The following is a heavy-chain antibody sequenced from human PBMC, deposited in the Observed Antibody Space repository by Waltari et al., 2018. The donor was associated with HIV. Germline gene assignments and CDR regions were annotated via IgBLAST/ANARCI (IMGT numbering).Heavy chain of an antibody. Sequence: QVQLQQWGAGLLKPSETLSLTCAVYGGSFSGYYWSWIRQPPGKGLEWIGEINHSGSTNYNPSLKSRVTISVDTSKNQFSLKLSSVTAADTAVYYCARGLNPEGSGTPPDEDAVDIWGQGTMVTVSS. CDR1: GGSFSGYY. D-gene: IGHD3-10*01. J-gene: IGHJ3*02. CDR3: ARGLNPEGSGTPPDEDAVDI. V-gene: IGHV4-34*01. CDR2: INHSGST.